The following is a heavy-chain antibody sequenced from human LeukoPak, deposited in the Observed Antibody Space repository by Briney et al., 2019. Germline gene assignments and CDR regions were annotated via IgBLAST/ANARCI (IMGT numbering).Heavy chain of an antibody. J-gene: IGHJ4*02. D-gene: IGHD6-6*01. V-gene: IGHV4-59*01. CDR1: GGSFESYY. CDR2: VYYSGST. Sequence: SETLSLTCTVSGGSFESYYWNWIRQSPGKGLEWIGYVYYSGSTNYNPSLKSRVTMSVDTSKTQFSLRLSPVTTADTAVYYCARGGSRQFSSSDFDFWGQGTLVTVSS. CDR3: ARGGSRQFSSSDFDF.